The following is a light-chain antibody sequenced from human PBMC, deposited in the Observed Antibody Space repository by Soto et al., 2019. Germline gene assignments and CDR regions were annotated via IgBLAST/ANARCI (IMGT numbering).Light chain of an antibody. J-gene: IGKJ4*01. V-gene: IGKV1-39*01. CDR3: QQNYSTPPA. Sequence: DIQMTQSPSSLSASVGDRVTITCRASQSISSYLNWYQQKPGKAPNLLIYAASTSESGVPSRFSGSGSGTDFTLTISSLQLEDFATYYCQQNYSTPPAFGGGTKVDIK. CDR1: QSISSY. CDR2: AAS.